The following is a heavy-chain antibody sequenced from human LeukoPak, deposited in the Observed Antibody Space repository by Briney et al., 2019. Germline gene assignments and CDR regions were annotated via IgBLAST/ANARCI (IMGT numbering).Heavy chain of an antibody. CDR2: IKSDGST. V-gene: IGHV3-74*01. CDR1: GFTVSMYW. D-gene: IGHD3-22*01. CDR3: TRAPSEIGGYYPEYFRH. Sequence: TGGSLRRSCAASGFTVSMYWMHWVRQAPGKGLVSVSRIKSDGSTNYAYSVKGRFTISRDNAKNTVSLQMNSLRPEDTGVYYCTRAPSEIGGYYPEYFRHWGKGTLVTVSS. J-gene: IGHJ1*01.